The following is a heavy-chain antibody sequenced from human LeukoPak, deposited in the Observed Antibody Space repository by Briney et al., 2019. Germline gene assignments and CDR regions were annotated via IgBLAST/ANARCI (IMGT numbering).Heavy chain of an antibody. CDR2: ISSSGSTI. CDR1: GFTFSSYE. CDR3: ARDGKYCSSTSCHRPFDC. D-gene: IGHD2-2*01. V-gene: IGHV3-48*03. J-gene: IGHJ4*02. Sequence: PGGSLRLSCAASGFTFSSYEMNWVRQAPGKGLEWVSYISSSGSTIYYADSVKGRFTISRDNAKNSLYLQMNSLRAEDTAVYYCARDGKYCSSTSCHRPFDCWGQGTLVTVSS.